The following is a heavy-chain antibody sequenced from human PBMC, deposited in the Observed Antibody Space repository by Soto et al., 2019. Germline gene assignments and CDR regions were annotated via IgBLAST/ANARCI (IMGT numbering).Heavy chain of an antibody. V-gene: IGHV3-11*01. CDR2: ISDSGSII. CDR1: GFTFSDYY. Sequence: QVQLVESGGGLVKPGGSLRLSCAASGFTFSDYYMSWIRQAPGKGLEWVSYISDSGSIIYYADSVKGRNIISRDNVKNSLYLQMNSLRAEDTAVYYCATSVRYSSGWFDAFDIWGQGTMVTVSS. D-gene: IGHD6-19*01. J-gene: IGHJ3*02. CDR3: ATSVRYSSGWFDAFDI.